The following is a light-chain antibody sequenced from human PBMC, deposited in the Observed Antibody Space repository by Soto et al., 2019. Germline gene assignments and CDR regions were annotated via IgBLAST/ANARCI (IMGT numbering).Light chain of an antibody. Sequence: SVLPQPASVSVSPGQSITISCTGTSSDIGGYNYVSWYQQHPGKAPKLIIYDVTHRPSGVANRFSGSKSGNTASLTISGLQADDEADYYCSSYTTSTTLGVAFGGGTKVTVL. V-gene: IGLV2-14*03. CDR3: SSYTTSTTLGVA. CDR2: DVT. J-gene: IGLJ2*01. CDR1: SSDIGGYNY.